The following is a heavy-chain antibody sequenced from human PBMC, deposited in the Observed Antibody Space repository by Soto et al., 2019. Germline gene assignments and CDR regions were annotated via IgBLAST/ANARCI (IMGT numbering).Heavy chain of an antibody. V-gene: IGHV4-4*07. J-gene: IGHJ4*02. Sequence: SETLSLTCTVSGGSINTFYWSWVRQPAGKGLEWIGRIFSSGSTSFNPSLESRVAMSVDTSKNHFSLNLSSVTAADMAVYYCAREGSYSAYNFAHGIQLWSFDFWGQRALVTVSS. CDR1: GGSINTFY. CDR2: IFSSGST. CDR3: AREGSYSAYNFAHGIQLWSFDF. D-gene: IGHD5-12*01.